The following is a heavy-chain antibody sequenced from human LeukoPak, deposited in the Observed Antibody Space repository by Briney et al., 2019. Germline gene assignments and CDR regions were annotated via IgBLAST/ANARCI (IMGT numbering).Heavy chain of an antibody. CDR1: GGSFSGYY. CDR3: ARRRYFDR. D-gene: IGHD2-15*01. J-gene: IGHJ4*02. Sequence: SETLSLTCAVYGGSFSGYYWSWIRQPPGKGLEWIGEINHSGSTNYNPPLKSRVTISVDTSKNQFSLKLSSVTAADTAVYYCARRRYFDRWGQGTLVTVSS. CDR2: INHSGST. V-gene: IGHV4-34*01.